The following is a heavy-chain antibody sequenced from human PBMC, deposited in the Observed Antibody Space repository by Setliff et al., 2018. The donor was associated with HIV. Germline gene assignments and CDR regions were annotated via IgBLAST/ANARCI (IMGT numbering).Heavy chain of an antibody. CDR3: ARGWIEQQLVWNY. V-gene: IGHV4-4*08. D-gene: IGHD6-13*01. CDR2: IYTSGST. Sequence: SETLSLTCTVSGGSISSHYWSWIRQPPGKGLEWIGHIYTSGSTNYNPSLKSRVTISVDTSKNQFSLKLSSVTAADTAVYYCARGWIEQQLVWNYWGQGTLVTVSS. CDR1: GGSISSHY. J-gene: IGHJ4*02.